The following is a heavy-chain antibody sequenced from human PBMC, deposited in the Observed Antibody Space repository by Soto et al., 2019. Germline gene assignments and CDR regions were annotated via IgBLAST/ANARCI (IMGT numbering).Heavy chain of an antibody. V-gene: IGHV5-51*01. CDR1: GYSFSNWW. J-gene: IGHJ5*02. CDR3: ARHGFDGDYSSKCFDH. CDR2: IYPCDSQT. D-gene: IGHD4-17*01. Sequence: PGEALKISSTGAGYSFSNWWFAWVRQMPGKGLEYMGGIYPCDSQTRYSPSFQGQFTISADNSISPAYRHWSALKASDTAIYYCARHGFDGDYSSKCFDHWGQGTLVTVSS.